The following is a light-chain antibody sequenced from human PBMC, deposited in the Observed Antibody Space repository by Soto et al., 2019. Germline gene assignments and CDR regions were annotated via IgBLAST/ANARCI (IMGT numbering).Light chain of an antibody. V-gene: IGKV3-15*01. J-gene: IGKJ1*01. CDR1: QSVSSN. Sequence: EIVMTQSPATLSVSPGERATLSCRASQSVSSNLAWYQQKPGQAPRLLIYGASTRATGIPAMFSGSGSGTECTLTISSLQSEDVAVYYCQQYNNWRTFGQGTKVEIK. CDR3: QQYNNWRT. CDR2: GAS.